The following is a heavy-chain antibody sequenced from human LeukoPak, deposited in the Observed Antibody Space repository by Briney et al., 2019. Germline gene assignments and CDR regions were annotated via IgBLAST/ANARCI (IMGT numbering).Heavy chain of an antibody. CDR3: AKDFSPYNWKLPHPGPPLNWFDP. CDR1: GFTFSSYA. CDR2: ISGSGGST. J-gene: IGHJ5*02. V-gene: IGHV3-23*01. D-gene: IGHD1-20*01. Sequence: GGSLRLSCAASGFTFSSYAMSWVRQAPGKGLEWVSAISGSGGSTYYADSVKGRFTISRDNSKNTLCLQMNSLRAEDTAVYYCAKDFSPYNWKLPHPGPPLNWFDPWGQGTLVTVSS.